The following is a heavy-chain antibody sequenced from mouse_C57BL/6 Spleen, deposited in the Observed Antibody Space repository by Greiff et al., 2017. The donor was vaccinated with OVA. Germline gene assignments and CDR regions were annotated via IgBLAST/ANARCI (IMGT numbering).Heavy chain of an antibody. CDR3: APYYDYDGAWFAY. Sequence: VQLQQSGAELVKPGASVKLSCTASGFNIKDYYMHWVKQRTEQGLEWIGRIDPEDGETKYAPKFQGKATITSATSSNTAYLQLSILTSEDTAVYYCAPYYDYDGAWFAYWGQGTLVTVSA. D-gene: IGHD2-4*01. CDR2: IDPEDGET. CDR1: GFNIKDYY. J-gene: IGHJ3*01. V-gene: IGHV14-2*01.